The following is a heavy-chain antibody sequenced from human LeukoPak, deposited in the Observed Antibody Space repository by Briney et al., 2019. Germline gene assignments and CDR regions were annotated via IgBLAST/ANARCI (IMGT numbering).Heavy chain of an antibody. J-gene: IGHJ5*02. CDR2: IKQDGSEK. Sequence: GGSLRLSCEAPGFTFSSYRMSWVRQAPGKGLEWVANIKQDGSEKYYVDSVKGRFTISRDNVKNSLYLQMNSLRAEETAVYYCARYSAAAGTGSWFDPWGQGTLVTVSS. CDR3: ARYSAAAGTGSWFDP. CDR1: GFTFSSYR. D-gene: IGHD6-13*01. V-gene: IGHV3-7*01.